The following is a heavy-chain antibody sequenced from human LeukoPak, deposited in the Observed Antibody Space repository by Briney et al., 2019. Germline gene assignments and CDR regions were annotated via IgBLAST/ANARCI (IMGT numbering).Heavy chain of an antibody. V-gene: IGHV3-30*03. CDR2: ISYDGSNK. J-gene: IGHJ5*02. CDR3: ARNAHDSSGYSSNWFDP. D-gene: IGHD3-22*01. Sequence: GRSLRLSCAASGFTFSSYGMHWVRQAPGKGLEWVAVISYDGSNKYYADSVKGRFTISRDNSKNTLYLQMYSLRAEDTAVYYCARNAHDSSGYSSNWFDPWGQGTLVTVSS. CDR1: GFTFSSYG.